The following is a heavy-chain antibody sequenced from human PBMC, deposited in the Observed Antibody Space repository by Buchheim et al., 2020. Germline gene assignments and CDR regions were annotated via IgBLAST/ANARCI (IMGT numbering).Heavy chain of an antibody. V-gene: IGHV4-4*02. J-gene: IGHJ4*01. CDR3: ARGGGYCVDF. CDR2: VFYTGST. D-gene: IGHD2-21*02. Sequence: QVQVQESGPGLVKPSETLFLTCDVSGDSVTSDHWWNWVRQPPGGGLEWIGEVFYTGSTNFNPSLRSRVTISLEKSRKQVLLQLNSVTAADTALYFCARGGGYCVDFWGHGTL. CDR1: GDSVTSDHW.